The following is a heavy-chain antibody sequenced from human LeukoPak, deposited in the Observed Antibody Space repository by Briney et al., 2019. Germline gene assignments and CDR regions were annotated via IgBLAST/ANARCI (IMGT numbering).Heavy chain of an antibody. D-gene: IGHD3-22*01. CDR1: GFNLGDYA. CDR3: TRSSSGGYHFYYFMDV. V-gene: IGHV3-49*04. Sequence: GGSLRLSCIASGFNLGDYAMSWVRQAPGKGLEWLGFIRKGYGDTIEYAASVKGRFTISRDDSKTSAHLQMDSLKIEDTAVYYCTRSSSGGYHFYYFMDVWGKGTTVTVSS. CDR2: IRKGYGDTI. J-gene: IGHJ6*03.